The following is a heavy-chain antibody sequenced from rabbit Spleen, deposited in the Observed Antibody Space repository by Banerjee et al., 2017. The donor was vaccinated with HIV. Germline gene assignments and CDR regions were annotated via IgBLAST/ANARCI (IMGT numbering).Heavy chain of an antibody. CDR1: GFSFSSSCW. D-gene: IGHD8-1*01. CDR2: IYAGSSGST. J-gene: IGHJ6*01. CDR3: ARDTASSFSSYGMDL. Sequence: QEQLVESGGGLVKPGASQTLTCTASGFSFSSSCWICWVRQAPGKGLEWIACIYAGSSGSTYYASWAKGRFTISKTSSTTVTLQMTSLTVADTATYFCARDTASSFSSYGMDLWGPGTLVTVS. V-gene: IGHV1S45*01.